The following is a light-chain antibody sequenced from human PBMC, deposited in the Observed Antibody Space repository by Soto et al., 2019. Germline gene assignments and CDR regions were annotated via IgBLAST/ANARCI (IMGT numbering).Light chain of an antibody. V-gene: IGLV2-8*01. CDR1: SSDVGGYNY. CDR2: EVS. J-gene: IGLJ1*01. CDR3: TSYAVTNVFG. Sequence: QSVLTHPPSASGSPGQSVTISCTGTSSDVGGYNYVSWYQQHPGKAPKVIIYEVSKRPSGVPDRFSGSKSGSTASLTVSGLQAQDEADYYCTSYAVTNVFGFGPGTKLTVL.